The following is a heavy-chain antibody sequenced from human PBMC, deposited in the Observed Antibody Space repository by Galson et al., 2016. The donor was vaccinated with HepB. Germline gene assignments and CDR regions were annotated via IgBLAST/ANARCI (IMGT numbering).Heavy chain of an antibody. CDR2: INHSGST. CDR3: ARAARRSSLVPEDFDY. D-gene: IGHD6-6*01. J-gene: IGHJ4*02. V-gene: IGHV4-34*01. CDR1: GGSFSGYY. Sequence: ETLSLTCAVYGGSFSGYYWSWIRQPPGKGLEWIGKINHSGSTDYDPSLKSRVTISLDTSKNQFSLRLTSVTAADTAVYYCARAARRSSLVPEDFDYWGQGTLVTVSS.